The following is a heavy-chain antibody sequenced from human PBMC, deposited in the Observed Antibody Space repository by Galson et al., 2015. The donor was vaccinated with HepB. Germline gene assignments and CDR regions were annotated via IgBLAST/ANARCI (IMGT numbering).Heavy chain of an antibody. CDR2: IRSKANSYAT. J-gene: IGHJ4*02. Sequence: SLRLSCAASGFTFSGSAMHWVRQASGKGLEWVGRIRSKANSYATAYAASVKGRFTISRDDSKNTAYLQMNSLKTEDTAVYYCTRLNPDTIFGVNSDYWGQGTLVTVSS. CDR1: GFTFSGSA. D-gene: IGHD3-3*01. CDR3: TRLNPDTIFGVNSDY. V-gene: IGHV3-73*01.